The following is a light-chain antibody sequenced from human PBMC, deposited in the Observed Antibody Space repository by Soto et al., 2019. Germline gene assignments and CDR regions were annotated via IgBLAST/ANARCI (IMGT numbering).Light chain of an antibody. CDR3: LLSYSGARYVV. V-gene: IGLV7-46*01. CDR2: DTS. J-gene: IGLJ2*01. CDR1: TGAVTSGHS. Sequence: QAVVTQEPSLTVSPGGTVTLTCGSSTGAVTSGHSPYWFQQKPGQAPRTLIYDTSNKHSWTPARFSGSLLGGKAALTLSGAQPEDEAEYYCLLSYSGARYVVFGGGTKLTVL.